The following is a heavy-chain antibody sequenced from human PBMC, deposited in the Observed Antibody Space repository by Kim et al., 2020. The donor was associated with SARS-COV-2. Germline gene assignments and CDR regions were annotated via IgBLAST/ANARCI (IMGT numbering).Heavy chain of an antibody. D-gene: IGHD6-13*01. Sequence: ASVKVSCKASGYTFTSYYMHWVRQAPGQGLEWMGIINPSGGSTSYAQKFQGRVTMTRDTSTSTVYMELSSLRSEDMAVYYCAREAAAGINLKKDPAFDIWGQGTMVTVSS. J-gene: IGHJ3*02. CDR3: AREAAAGINLKKDPAFDI. CDR1: GYTFTSYY. CDR2: INPSGGST. V-gene: IGHV1-46*01.